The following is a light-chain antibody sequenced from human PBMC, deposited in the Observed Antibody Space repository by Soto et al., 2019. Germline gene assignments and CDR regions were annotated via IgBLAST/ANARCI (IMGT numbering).Light chain of an antibody. CDR3: QQLNSYPRT. CDR1: QGISSY. CDR2: AAS. V-gene: IGKV1-9*01. Sequence: IQLAQSPSSLSASVGDRVTITCRASQGISSYLAWYQQKLGKAPKLLIFAASTLQSGVPSRFNGSGSGTDFTLTINSLQPEDFATYYCQQLNSYPRTFGPGTKVDIK. J-gene: IGKJ3*01.